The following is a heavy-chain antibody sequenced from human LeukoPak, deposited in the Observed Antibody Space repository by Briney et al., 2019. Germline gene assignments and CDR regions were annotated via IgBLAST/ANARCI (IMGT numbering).Heavy chain of an antibody. CDR3: AKDQAGAVAGTYYYYGMDV. CDR1: GFTFDDYA. CDR2: ISGDGGST. J-gene: IGHJ6*02. Sequence: GGSLRLSCAASGFTFDDYAMHWVRQAPGKGLEWVSLISGDGGSTYYADSVKGRFTISGDNSKNSLYLQMNSLRIEDTALYYCAKDQAGAVAGTYYYYGMDVWGQGTTVTVSS. D-gene: IGHD6-19*01. V-gene: IGHV3-43*02.